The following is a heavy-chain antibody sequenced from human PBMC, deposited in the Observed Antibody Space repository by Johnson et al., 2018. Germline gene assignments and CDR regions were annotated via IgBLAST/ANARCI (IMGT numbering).Heavy chain of an antibody. Sequence: VQLQESGGGLVQPGGSLRLSCAASGFTFSSYWMHWVRQAPGKGLVWVSRINSDGSSTSYADSVKGRFTISRDNAKNTLYLQMNSLRAEDTAVYYCARDQVPGSGSYYHYYGMDVWGQGTTVTVSS. CDR3: ARDQVPGSGSYYHYYGMDV. V-gene: IGHV3-74*01. D-gene: IGHD3-10*01. CDR1: GFTFSSYW. J-gene: IGHJ6*02. CDR2: INSDGSST.